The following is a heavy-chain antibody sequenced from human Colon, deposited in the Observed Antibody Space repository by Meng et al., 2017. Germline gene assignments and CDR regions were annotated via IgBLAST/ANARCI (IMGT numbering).Heavy chain of an antibody. V-gene: IGHV4-31*02. Sequence: QGQLKESGPGRGKTSQTLSITLPVTGGSISSGGYYRTWIRQHPGKGLEWIGYIYHSGTTYYNPSLKSRVTISVDTSENQFSLNLRSVTAADTAVYFCARTLRDYGKIDYWGQGTLVTVSS. D-gene: IGHD4-17*01. CDR3: ARTLRDYGKIDY. CDR1: GGSISSGGYY. CDR2: IYHSGTT. J-gene: IGHJ4*02.